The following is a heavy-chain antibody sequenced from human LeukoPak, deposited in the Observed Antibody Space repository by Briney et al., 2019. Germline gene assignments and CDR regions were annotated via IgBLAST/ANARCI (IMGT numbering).Heavy chain of an antibody. J-gene: IGHJ5*02. CDR1: GFTFSDYY. CDR2: ISSSGSTI. CDR3: AGASSYMVRGIITQFDP. Sequence: GGSLRLSCAASGFTFSDYYMSWIRQAPGKGLEWVSYISSSGSTIYYADSVKGRFTISRDNAKNSLYLQMNSLRAEDTAVYYCAGASSYMVRGIITQFDPWGQGTLVTVSS. D-gene: IGHD3-10*01. V-gene: IGHV3-11*01.